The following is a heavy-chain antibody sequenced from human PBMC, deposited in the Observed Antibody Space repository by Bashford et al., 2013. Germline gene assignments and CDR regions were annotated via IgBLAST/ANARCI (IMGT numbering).Heavy chain of an antibody. CDR1: GGSFSGYY. D-gene: IGHD3-16*01. CDR2: INHSGST. V-gene: IGHV4-34*01. Sequence: SETLSLTCAVYGGSFSGYYWSWIRQPPGKGLEWIGEINHSGSTNYNPSLKSRVTISVDTSKNQFSLKLSSVTAADTAVYYCASAGRHPIAYLKYFDYWAWEPWSPSPQ. CDR3: ASAGRHPIAYLKYFDY. J-gene: IGHJ4*02.